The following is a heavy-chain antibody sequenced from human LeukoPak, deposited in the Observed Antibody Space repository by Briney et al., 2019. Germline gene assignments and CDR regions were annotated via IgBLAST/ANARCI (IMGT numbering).Heavy chain of an antibody. V-gene: IGHV1-2*06. Sequence: ASVKVSCKASGYTFTGYYMHWVRQAPGQGLEWMGRINPNSGGTNYAQKFQGRVTMTTDTSTSTAYMELRSLRSDDTAVYYCARVSAGDGDCYDYWGQGTLVTVSS. CDR1: GYTFTGYY. J-gene: IGHJ4*02. CDR3: ARVSAGDGDCYDY. CDR2: INPNSGGT. D-gene: IGHD2-8*01.